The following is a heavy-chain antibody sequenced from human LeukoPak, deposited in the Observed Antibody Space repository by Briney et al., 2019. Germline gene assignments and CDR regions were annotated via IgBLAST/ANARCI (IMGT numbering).Heavy chain of an antibody. CDR2: ISDSGSTI. Sequence: PGGSLGLSCAASGFTFRSSEMNWVRQAPGKGLEWVSYISDSGSTISYADSVKGRFTISRDNAKNSLYLQMNSLRAEDTAVYYCAKEALDCGGHCGLFENWGQGTLVTVAS. V-gene: IGHV3-48*03. CDR3: AKEALDCGGHCGLFEN. J-gene: IGHJ4*02. CDR1: GFTFRSSE. D-gene: IGHD2-21*02.